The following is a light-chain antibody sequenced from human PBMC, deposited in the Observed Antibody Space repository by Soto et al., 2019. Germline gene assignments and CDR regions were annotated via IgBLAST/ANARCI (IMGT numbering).Light chain of an antibody. CDR3: QQYDSSPRT. CDR1: QSVSSRS. Sequence: EIVMTQSPATLSVSPGERATLSCRASQSVSSRSLAWYQQKPGQAPGLLSSGASSRAADIPDRFSGSGSGTDFTLTINRLEPEDFAVYYCQQYDSSPRTFGQGTKVDI. J-gene: IGKJ1*01. CDR2: GAS. V-gene: IGKV3-20*01.